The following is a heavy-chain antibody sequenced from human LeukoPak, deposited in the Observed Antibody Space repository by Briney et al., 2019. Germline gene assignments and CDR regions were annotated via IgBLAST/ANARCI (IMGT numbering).Heavy chain of an antibody. Sequence: GSSVKVSCKASGGTFGSYAISWVRQAPGQGLEWMGWISAYNGNTNYAQKLQGRVTMTTDTSTSTAYMELGSLRSDDTAVYYCARSPGIAAAGTTWFDPWGQGTLVTVSS. CDR1: GGTFGSYA. CDR3: ARSPGIAAAGTTWFDP. J-gene: IGHJ5*02. D-gene: IGHD6-13*01. CDR2: ISAYNGNT. V-gene: IGHV1-18*01.